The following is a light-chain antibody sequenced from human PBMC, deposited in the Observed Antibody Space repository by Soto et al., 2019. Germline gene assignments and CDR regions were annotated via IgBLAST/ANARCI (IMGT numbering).Light chain of an antibody. CDR2: KAS. J-gene: IGKJ1*01. V-gene: IGKV1-5*03. Sequence: DIQMTQSPSTLSGSVGDRVTITCRASQTISSWLAWCQQKPGKAPKLMIYKASTLKSGVPSRFSGSGSGTEFTLPISSLQPDDFATYYCQHYNSYSEAFGQGTKVDIK. CDR1: QTISSW. CDR3: QHYNSYSEA.